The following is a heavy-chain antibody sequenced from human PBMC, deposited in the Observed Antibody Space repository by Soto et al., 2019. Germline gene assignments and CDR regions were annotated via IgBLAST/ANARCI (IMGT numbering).Heavy chain of an antibody. Sequence: GGSLRLSCAASGFTFSSYSMNWVRQAPGKGLEWVSSISSSSSYIYYADSVKGRFTISRDNAKNSLYLQMNSLRAEDTAVYYCASYSSGWPYYFDYWGQGTLVTVSS. J-gene: IGHJ4*02. V-gene: IGHV3-21*01. D-gene: IGHD6-19*01. CDR1: GFTFSSYS. CDR2: ISSSSSYI. CDR3: ASYSSGWPYYFDY.